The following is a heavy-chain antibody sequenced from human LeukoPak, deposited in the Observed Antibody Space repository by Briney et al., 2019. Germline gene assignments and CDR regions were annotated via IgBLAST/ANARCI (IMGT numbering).Heavy chain of an antibody. V-gene: IGHV4-59*08. CDR2: GST. J-gene: IGHJ5*02. D-gene: IGHD2-2*01. Sequence: GSTNYNPSLKSRVTISVDTSKNQFSLKLSSVTAADTAVYYCARHSLGYCSSTSCSYNWFDPWGQGTLVTVSS. CDR3: ARHSLGYCSSTSCSYNWFDP.